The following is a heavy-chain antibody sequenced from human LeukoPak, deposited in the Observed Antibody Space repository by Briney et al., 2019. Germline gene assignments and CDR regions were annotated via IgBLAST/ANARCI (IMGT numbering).Heavy chain of an antibody. Sequence: SETLSLTCAVYGGSFSGYYWSWIRQPPGKGLEWIGEINHSGSTNYNLSLKSRVTISVDTSKNQFSLKLSSVTAADTAVYYCARFGRGPYSSSWYKQGGNWFDPWGQGTLVTVSS. CDR3: ARFGRGPYSSSWYKQGGNWFDP. J-gene: IGHJ5*02. V-gene: IGHV4-34*01. CDR1: GGSFSGYY. D-gene: IGHD6-13*01. CDR2: INHSGST.